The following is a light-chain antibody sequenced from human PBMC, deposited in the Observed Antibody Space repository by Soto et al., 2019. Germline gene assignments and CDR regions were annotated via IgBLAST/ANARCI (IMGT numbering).Light chain of an antibody. CDR3: MLYMGGSMDV. V-gene: IGLV8-61*01. J-gene: IGLJ2*01. Sequence: QTVVTQEPSFSVSPGGTVTLTCGWTSGSVSTTYYPSWYQQTPGQAPRTLIYSTNIRSSGVPDRFSGSILGNKAALTITGAQADDEADYHCMLYMGGSMDVFGGGTKVTVL. CDR2: STN. CDR1: SGSVSTTYY.